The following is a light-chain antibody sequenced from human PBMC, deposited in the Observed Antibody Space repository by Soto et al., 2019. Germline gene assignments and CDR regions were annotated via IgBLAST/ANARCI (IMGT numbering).Light chain of an antibody. CDR1: QSVSSSY. V-gene: IGKV3-20*01. CDR3: QQYGGSPPIT. J-gene: IGKJ5*01. Sequence: EIVLTQSPGTLSLSPGERATLSCRASQSVSSSYLTWYQQKPGQAPRLLIYGASSRATGIPDRFSGSGSGTDFTLTSSRLEPEDFAVYSCQQYGGSPPITFGQGTRLEIK. CDR2: GAS.